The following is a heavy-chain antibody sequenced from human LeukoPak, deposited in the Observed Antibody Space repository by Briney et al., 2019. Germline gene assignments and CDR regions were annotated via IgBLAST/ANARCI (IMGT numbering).Heavy chain of an antibody. D-gene: IGHD1-26*01. CDR2: ISYDGSNK. CDR3: AKEGSNGDFDY. V-gene: IGHV3-30*18. J-gene: IGHJ4*02. Sequence: PGGSLRLSCAASGFTFRRYWMSWVRQAPGKGLEWVTVISYDGSNKYYGDYVKGRFTISRDNSKNTLYLKMNSLRAEDTAVYYCAKEGSNGDFDYWGQGTLVTVSS. CDR1: GFTFRRYW.